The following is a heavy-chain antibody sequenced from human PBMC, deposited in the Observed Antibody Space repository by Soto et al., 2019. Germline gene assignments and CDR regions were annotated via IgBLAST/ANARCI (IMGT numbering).Heavy chain of an antibody. Sequence: EVQLVESGGTLVQPGGSLRLSCAASGFTFNTYWMHWVRQAPGTGLVWVSRINSDGTKTTYADSVKGRFTISRDNAKNTVYLQMNSLRDEDTAMYYCATVATNSYNWLDPWGQGTLVTVSS. J-gene: IGHJ5*02. V-gene: IGHV3-74*01. CDR1: GFTFNTYW. CDR2: INSDGTKT. CDR3: ATVATNSYNWLDP. D-gene: IGHD5-12*01.